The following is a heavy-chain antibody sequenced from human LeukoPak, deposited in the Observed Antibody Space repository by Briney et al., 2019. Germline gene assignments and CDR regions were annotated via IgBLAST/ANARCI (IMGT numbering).Heavy chain of an antibody. CDR1: GCTFSSYA. CDR3: AKASDTTMVTSFDY. V-gene: IGHV3-23*01. Sequence: GGSLRLSCAASGCTFSSYAMSWVRQAPGKRLEWVSAISGSGGSTYYADSVKGRFTISRDNSKNTLYLQMNSLRAEGTAVYYCAKASDTTMVTSFDYWGQGTLVTVSS. J-gene: IGHJ4*02. D-gene: IGHD5-18*01. CDR2: ISGSGGST.